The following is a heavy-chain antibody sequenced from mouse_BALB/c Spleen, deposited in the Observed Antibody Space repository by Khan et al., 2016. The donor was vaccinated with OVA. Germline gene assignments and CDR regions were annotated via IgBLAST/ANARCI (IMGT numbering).Heavy chain of an antibody. CDR3: ARWGYYYGRTYVY. CDR2: INPSTAYT. CDR1: GYTFTTFW. J-gene: IGHJ2*01. D-gene: IGHD1-1*01. Sequence: QVQLKQSGAELAKPGASVKMSCKASGYTFTTFWMHWVKQRPGQGLEWIGYINPSTAYTEYNQKFKDKATLTADKSSSTAYMQLSSLTSEDSAVYYCARWGYYYGRTYVYWGQGTTLTVSS. V-gene: IGHV1-7*01.